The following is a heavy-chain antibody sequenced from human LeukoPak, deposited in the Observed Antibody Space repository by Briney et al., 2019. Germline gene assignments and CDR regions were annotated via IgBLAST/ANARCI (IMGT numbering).Heavy chain of an antibody. CDR1: GGTFSSYA. D-gene: IGHD3-22*01. Sequence: EASVKVSCKASGGTFSSYAISWVRQAPGQGLEWMGGIIPIFGTANYTQKFQGRVTITADESTSTAYMELSSLRSEDTAMYYCASLGKYYYDSSGLSSVWGQGTLVTVSS. J-gene: IGHJ4*02. CDR2: IIPIFGTA. V-gene: IGHV1-69*13. CDR3: ASLGKYYYDSSGLSSV.